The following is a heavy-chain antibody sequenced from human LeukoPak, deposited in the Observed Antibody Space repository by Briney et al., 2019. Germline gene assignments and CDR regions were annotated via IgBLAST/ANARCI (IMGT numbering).Heavy chain of an antibody. CDR2: FSDRGST. J-gene: IGHJ4*02. D-gene: IGHD3-3*02. V-gene: IGHV4-4*09. Sequence: SETLSLTCTGSGASFSTDYWYWIRQSPGEGLQWIGCFSDRGSTSYNPSLKSRVALSVDTSKNQFFLSLKSVTAADTAVYYCAKSHFWSGYASDYWGRGILVTVSS. CDR1: GASFSTDY. CDR3: AKSHFWSGYASDY.